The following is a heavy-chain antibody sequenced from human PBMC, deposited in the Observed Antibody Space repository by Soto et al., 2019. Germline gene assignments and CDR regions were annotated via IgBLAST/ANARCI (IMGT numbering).Heavy chain of an antibody. Sequence: QTGGSPRLSSVASRVIFSSYAMNWARQAPGKWLEWISFHSVSSASIYYADSVKGRFTISRDNSKNTLYLQMNSLRAEGTAVYYCAKGLIVVVAAATYFDYWGNGTLVTVSS. CDR2: HSVSSASI. J-gene: IGHJ4*01. CDR3: AKGLIVVVAAATYFDY. V-gene: IGHV3-23*01. CDR1: RVIFSSYA. D-gene: IGHD2-2*01.